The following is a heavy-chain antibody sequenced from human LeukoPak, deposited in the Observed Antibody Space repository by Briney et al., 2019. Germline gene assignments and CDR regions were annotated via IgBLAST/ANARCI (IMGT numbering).Heavy chain of an antibody. CDR2: IYTSGST. Sequence: PSQTLSLTCTVSGGSISSGSYYWSWIRQPAGKGLEWIGRIYTSGSTNYNPSLKSRVTISVDTSKNQFSLKLSSVTAADTAVYYCARRFGTTTVAYDAFDIWGQGTMVTVSS. CDR3: ARRFGTTTVAYDAFDI. J-gene: IGHJ3*02. CDR1: GGSISSGSYY. V-gene: IGHV4-61*02. D-gene: IGHD4-23*01.